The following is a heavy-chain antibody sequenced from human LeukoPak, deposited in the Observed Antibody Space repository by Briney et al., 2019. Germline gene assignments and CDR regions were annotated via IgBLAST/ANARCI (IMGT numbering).Heavy chain of an antibody. CDR1: GASITSYY. D-gene: IGHD2-2*01. Sequence: SETMSLTCTVSGASITSYYWSWIRQPPGKGLEWIGYMFHSGSTDYNPSLKSRVTISVDTSKNQFSLKLNSVTAADTAIYYCARLRSSTSSFDSWGQGTLVTVSS. CDR3: ARLRSSTSSFDS. V-gene: IGHV4-59*01. J-gene: IGHJ5*01. CDR2: MFHSGST.